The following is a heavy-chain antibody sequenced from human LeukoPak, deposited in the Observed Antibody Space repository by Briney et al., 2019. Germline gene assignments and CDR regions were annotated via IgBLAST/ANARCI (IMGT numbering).Heavy chain of an antibody. V-gene: IGHV4-30-2*01. J-gene: IGHJ4*02. D-gene: IGHD3-10*01. CDR3: ARGGGGFGELSVDY. CDR2: IYHSGST. CDR1: GGSISSGGYY. Sequence: SQTLSLTCTVSGGSISSGGYYWSWIRQPPGKGLEWIGYIYHSGSTFYNPSLRGRVSISVDRSKNQFSLKLSSVTAADTAVYSCARGGGGFGELSVDYWGQGTLVTVSS.